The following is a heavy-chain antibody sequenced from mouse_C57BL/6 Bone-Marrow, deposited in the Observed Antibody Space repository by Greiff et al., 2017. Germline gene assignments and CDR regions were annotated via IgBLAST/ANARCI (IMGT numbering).Heavy chain of an antibody. J-gene: IGHJ2*01. Sequence: QVQLQHSGAELVRPGASVTLSCKASGYTFTDYEMHWVKQTPVHGLEWIGAIDPATGGTAYNQKFKGKAILAADKSSSTAYMELRSLTSDDSAVYYCTRLAFYYSSSCFDYWGQGTTLTVSS. CDR2: IDPATGGT. D-gene: IGHD1-1*01. CDR3: TRLAFYYSSSCFDY. CDR1: GYTFTDYE. V-gene: IGHV1-15*01.